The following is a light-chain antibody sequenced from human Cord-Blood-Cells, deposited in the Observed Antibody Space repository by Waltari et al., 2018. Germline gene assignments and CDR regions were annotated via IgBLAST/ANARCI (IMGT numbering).Light chain of an antibody. Sequence: EIQMTQSPSTLSASVGYRVNITCRASQSISSWLAWYQQKPGKAPKLLIYKASSLESGVPSRFSGSGSGTEFTLTISSLQPDDFATYYCQQYNSYSWTFGQGTKVEIK. CDR2: KAS. CDR3: QQYNSYSWT. CDR1: QSISSW. J-gene: IGKJ1*01. V-gene: IGKV1-5*03.